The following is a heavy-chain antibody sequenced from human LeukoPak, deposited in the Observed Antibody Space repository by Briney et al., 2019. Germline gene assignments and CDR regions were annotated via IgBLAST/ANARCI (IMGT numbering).Heavy chain of an antibody. CDR1: GSSFTSYW. V-gene: IGHV5-51*01. CDR2: IYPGDSDT. CDR3: ERHRPGQWLSYYFDY. D-gene: IGHD6-19*01. J-gene: IGHJ4*02. Sequence: GASLQISGAGSGSSFTSYWIGWGRETAGEGLEWMGIIYPGDSDTRYSPSFHGQVTISADKSISTAYLQWSSLKASDTAMYYCERHRPGQWLSYYFDYWGQGTLVTVSS.